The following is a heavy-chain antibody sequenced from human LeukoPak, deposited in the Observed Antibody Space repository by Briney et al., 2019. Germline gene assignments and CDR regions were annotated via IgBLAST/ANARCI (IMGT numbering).Heavy chain of an antibody. D-gene: IGHD4-17*01. Sequence: ASVKVSCKASGYTFTGYYMHWVRQAPGQGLEWMGWISGYNGDSKYAQKVQGRVTMTIDTSTSTAYMELRSLRSDDTAVYYCARDRYGESRYYYYYMDVWGKGTTVTISS. CDR3: ARDRYGESRYYYYYMDV. CDR1: GYTFTGYY. J-gene: IGHJ6*03. V-gene: IGHV1-18*04. CDR2: ISGYNGDS.